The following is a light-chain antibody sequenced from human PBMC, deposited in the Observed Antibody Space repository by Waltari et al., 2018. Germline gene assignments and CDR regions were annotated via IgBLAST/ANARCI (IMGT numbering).Light chain of an antibody. CDR1: QSVLSSYNNKNY. V-gene: IGKV4-1*01. Sequence: DIVMTQSPDSLAVSLGERATINCKSSQSVLSSYNNKNYLVCYQQKPGQPPKLLFDWASTRESGVPDRFSGSGSGTDFTLTISSLQAEDVAVYYCQQCYSAPLTFGGGTKVEIK. CDR2: WAS. J-gene: IGKJ4*01. CDR3: QQCYSAPLT.